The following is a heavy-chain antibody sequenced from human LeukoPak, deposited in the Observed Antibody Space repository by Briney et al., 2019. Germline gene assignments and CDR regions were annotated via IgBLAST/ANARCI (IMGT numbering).Heavy chain of an antibody. D-gene: IGHD3-22*01. J-gene: IGHJ3*02. CDR3: AREARDYDSSGYYYVSWFDI. Sequence: GGSLRLSCAASGFTFSSYGMHWVRQAPGKGLEWVSSISSSSSYIYYADSVKGRFTISRDNAKNSLYLQMNSLRAEDTAVYYCAREARDYDSSGYYYVSWFDIWGQGTMVTVSS. CDR2: ISSSSSYI. CDR1: GFTFSSYG. V-gene: IGHV3-21*01.